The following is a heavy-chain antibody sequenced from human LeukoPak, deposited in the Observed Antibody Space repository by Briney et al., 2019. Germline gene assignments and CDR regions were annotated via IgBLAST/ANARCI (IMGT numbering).Heavy chain of an antibody. J-gene: IGHJ4*02. CDR1: GYTFTSYG. D-gene: IGHD6-13*01. V-gene: IGHV1-18*01. CDR2: ISAYNGNT. CDR3: ARGYSSSWYEPFDY. Sequence: ASVKVSCKASGYTFTSYGISWVRQAPGQGPEWMGWISAYNGNTNYAQKLQGRVTMTTDTSTSTAYMELRSLRSDDTAVYYCARGYSSSWYEPFDYWGQGTLVTVSS.